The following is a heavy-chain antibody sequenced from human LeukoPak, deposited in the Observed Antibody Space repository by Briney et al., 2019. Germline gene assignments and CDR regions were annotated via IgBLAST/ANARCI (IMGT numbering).Heavy chain of an antibody. Sequence: PGGSLRLSCAAPGFTFSDYSMNWVRQAPGKGLEWISYIGTSSGNTKYADSVKGRFTISGDKAKNSLYLQMNSLRVEDTAVYYCARDYKYAFDNWGQGTLVTVSS. J-gene: IGHJ4*02. CDR2: IGTSSGNT. V-gene: IGHV3-48*01. CDR1: GFTFSDYS. CDR3: ARDYKYAFDN. D-gene: IGHD5-24*01.